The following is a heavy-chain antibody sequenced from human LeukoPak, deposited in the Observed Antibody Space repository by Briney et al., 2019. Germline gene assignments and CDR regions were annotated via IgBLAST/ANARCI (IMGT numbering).Heavy chain of an antibody. V-gene: IGHV4-59*12. D-gene: IGHD6-13*01. CDR2: IYYSGST. J-gene: IGHJ6*03. Sequence: SETLSLTCTVSGGSISSYYWSWIRQPPGKGLEWIGYIYYSGSTNYNPSLKSRVTISVDTSKNQFSLKLSSVTAADTAVYYCARGLGSSSSWRLHYYYMDVWGKGTTVTVSS. CDR3: ARGLGSSSSWRLHYYYMDV. CDR1: GGSISSYY.